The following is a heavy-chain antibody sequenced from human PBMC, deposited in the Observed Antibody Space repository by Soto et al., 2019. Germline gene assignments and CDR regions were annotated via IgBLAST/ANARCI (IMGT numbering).Heavy chain of an antibody. CDR3: AREDILTGYNAFDY. Sequence: GGSLRLSCAASGFTFSSYSMNWVRQAPGKGLEWVSSITSSSSYIYYADSVKGRFTISRDNAKNSLYLQMNSLRAEDTAFYYCAREDILTGYNAFDYWGQGTLVTVSS. CDR2: ITSSSSYI. CDR1: GFTFSSYS. V-gene: IGHV3-21*01. D-gene: IGHD3-9*01. J-gene: IGHJ4*02.